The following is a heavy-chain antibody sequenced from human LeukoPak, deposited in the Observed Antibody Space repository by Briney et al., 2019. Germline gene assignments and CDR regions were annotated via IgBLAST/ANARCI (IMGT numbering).Heavy chain of an antibody. Sequence: ASVKVSCKASGYTFTGYYMHWVRQAPGQGLEWMGWINPNSGGTNYAQKFQGRVTMTRDTSISTAYMELSRLRSDDTAVYYCARDACSGGSCYSNGKDVWGQGTTVTVSS. CDR2: INPNSGGT. V-gene: IGHV1-2*02. CDR1: GYTFTGYY. D-gene: IGHD2-15*01. CDR3: ARDACSGGSCYSNGKDV. J-gene: IGHJ6*02.